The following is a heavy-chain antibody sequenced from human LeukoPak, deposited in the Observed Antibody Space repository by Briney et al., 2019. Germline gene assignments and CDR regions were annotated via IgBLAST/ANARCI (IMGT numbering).Heavy chain of an antibody. CDR2: IYYSGST. Sequence: PSETPSLTCTVSGGSISSYYWSWIRQPPGKGLEWIGYIYYSGSTNYNPSLKSRVTISVDTSKNQFSLKLSSVTAADTAVYYCASLWELQSGIEYWGQGTLVTVSS. D-gene: IGHD1-26*01. CDR3: ASLWELQSGIEY. CDR1: GGSISSYY. V-gene: IGHV4-59*08. J-gene: IGHJ4*02.